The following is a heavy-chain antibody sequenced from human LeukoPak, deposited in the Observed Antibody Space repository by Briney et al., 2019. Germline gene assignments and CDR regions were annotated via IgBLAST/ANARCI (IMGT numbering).Heavy chain of an antibody. V-gene: IGHV3-7*01. CDR2: IKQDGSEK. D-gene: IGHD6-13*01. CDR3: ARESFLGYSSSWYVYFDP. Sequence: GGSLRLSCAASGFTFSSYWMSWVRQAPGKGLEWVANIKQDGSEKYYVDSVKGRFTISRDNAKNSLYLQMNSLRAEDTAVYYCARESFLGYSSSWYVYFDPWGQGTLVTVSS. J-gene: IGHJ5*02. CDR1: GFTFSSYW.